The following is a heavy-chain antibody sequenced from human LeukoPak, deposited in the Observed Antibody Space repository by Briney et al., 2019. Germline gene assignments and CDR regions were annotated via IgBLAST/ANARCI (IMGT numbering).Heavy chain of an antibody. J-gene: IGHJ4*02. D-gene: IGHD6-13*01. CDR3: ARERAAAVFDY. CDR1: GGSISSDY. Sequence: PSETLSLTCTVSGGSISSDYWSWIRQPAGKGLEWIGRIYTIGSTNYNPSLKSRVTMSVDTSKNQFSLKLSSVTAADTAVYYCARERAAAVFDYWGQGTLVTVSS. CDR2: IYTIGST. V-gene: IGHV4-4*07.